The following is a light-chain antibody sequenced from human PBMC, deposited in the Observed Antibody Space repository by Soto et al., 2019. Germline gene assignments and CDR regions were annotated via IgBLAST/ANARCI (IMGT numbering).Light chain of an antibody. Sequence: DIQMTQSPSSLSASVGESVTITWRSSQGIANDLVWYQQQQGKAPKSXIYAASTLQSGVLSRFSGSGAGTECTRTISSLQPEDFATDYCQQHNSFTRTFGQGTKVDIK. CDR3: QQHNSFTRT. J-gene: IGKJ1*01. CDR2: AAS. CDR1: QGIAND. V-gene: IGKV1-17*01.